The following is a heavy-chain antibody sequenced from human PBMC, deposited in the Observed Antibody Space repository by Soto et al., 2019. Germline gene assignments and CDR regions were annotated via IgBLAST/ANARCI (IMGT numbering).Heavy chain of an antibody. V-gene: IGHV1-2*04. CDR2: INPNSGGT. CDR3: ATGAAGYFAY. D-gene: IGHD6-13*01. J-gene: IGHJ4*02. Sequence: GSVKGYCKAAGYPFTGYYMHLVRQAPGQGLEWMGWINPNSGGTNYAQKFQGWVTMTRDTSISTAYMELSRLRSYDTAVYYCATGAAGYFAYWGQGTLVTVSS. CDR1: GYPFTGYY.